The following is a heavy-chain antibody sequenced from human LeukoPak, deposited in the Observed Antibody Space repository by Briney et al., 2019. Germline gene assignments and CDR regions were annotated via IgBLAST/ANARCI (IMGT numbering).Heavy chain of an antibody. CDR1: GYTFTSYY. CDR2: INPSGGST. CDR3: ARVYCSSTSCYTDQVSYYYYGMDV. V-gene: IGHV1-46*01. Sequence: ASVKVSCKASGYTFTSYYMHWVRQAPGQGLEWMGIINPSGGSTSYAQKFQGRVTMTRDTSTSTVYMELSSLRSEDTAVYYCARVYCSSTSCYTDQVSYYYYGMDVWGQGTTVTVSS. D-gene: IGHD2-2*02. J-gene: IGHJ6*02.